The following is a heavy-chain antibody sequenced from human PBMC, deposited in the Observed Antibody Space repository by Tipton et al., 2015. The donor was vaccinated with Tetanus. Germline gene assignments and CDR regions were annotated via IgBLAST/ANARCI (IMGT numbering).Heavy chain of an antibody. CDR2: IYYSGTT. J-gene: IGHJ2*01. CDR1: GGSITSDNHY. Sequence: TLSLTCAVSGGSITSDNHYWAWIRQPPGKGLEWIGSIYYSGTTYYTPSLRGRLSISVDTSKNQFSLKLTSVTAADAAIYYCVRANLRRGFIGCLYYDLWGRGTLVTVSS. V-gene: IGHV4-39*07. D-gene: IGHD5-12*01. CDR3: VRANLRRGFIGCLYYDL.